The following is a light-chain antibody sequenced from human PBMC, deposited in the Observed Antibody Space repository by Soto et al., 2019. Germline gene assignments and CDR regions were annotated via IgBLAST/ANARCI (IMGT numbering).Light chain of an antibody. CDR2: GAS. Sequence: EIVLTQSPGTLSLSPGERTTLSCRASQSISSSYLAWYQQKPGQAPRLLVYGASSGATGTPDRFSGSGSGTDFTLTISRLEPEDFALYYCQQYSSTFWTLGQGTKVDIK. CDR3: QQYSSTFWT. J-gene: IGKJ1*01. CDR1: QSISSSY. V-gene: IGKV3-20*01.